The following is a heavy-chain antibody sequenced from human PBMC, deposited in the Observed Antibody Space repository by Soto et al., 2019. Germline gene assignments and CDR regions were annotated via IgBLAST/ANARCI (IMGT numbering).Heavy chain of an antibody. V-gene: IGHV5-51*01. Sequence: PGESLKISCKGSGYSFTSYWIGWVRQMPGKGLEWMGIIYPGDSDTRYSPSFQGKVTISADKSISTAYLQWSSLKASDTAMHYCARALGYCSGGSCYHYFDYWGQGTLVTVSS. CDR3: ARALGYCSGGSCYHYFDY. D-gene: IGHD2-15*01. CDR1: GYSFTSYW. J-gene: IGHJ4*02. CDR2: IYPGDSDT.